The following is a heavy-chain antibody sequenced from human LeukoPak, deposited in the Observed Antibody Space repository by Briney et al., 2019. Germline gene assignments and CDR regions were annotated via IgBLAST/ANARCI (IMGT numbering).Heavy chain of an antibody. V-gene: IGHV3-74*01. Sequence: GGSLRLSCVGSGLTFSSDWMHWVRQAPGKGPVWVSRINTDGDSTVYADSVKGRFTISKDNAKNTLYLQMNSLRLEDTATYYCARTRGNAFDIWGQGTMVTVSP. CDR3: ARTRGNAFDI. D-gene: IGHD3-16*01. CDR1: GLTFSSDW. CDR2: INTDGDST. J-gene: IGHJ3*02.